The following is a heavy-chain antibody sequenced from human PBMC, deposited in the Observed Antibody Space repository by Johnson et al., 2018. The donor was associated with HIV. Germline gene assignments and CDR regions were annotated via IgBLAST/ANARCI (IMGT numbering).Heavy chain of an antibody. Sequence: VQLVESGGVVVQPGGSLRLPCAASGFTFDDYTMHWVRQAPGKGLEWVSLLSWDGGSTYSADSVKGRFTISRDNAKNSLYLQMTSLRAEDTAVYYCARYGVAAMDDAFDIWGQGTMVPVSS. D-gene: IGHD5-18*01. CDR2: LSWDGGST. CDR3: ARYGVAAMDDAFDI. J-gene: IGHJ3*02. CDR1: GFTFDDYT. V-gene: IGHV3-43*01.